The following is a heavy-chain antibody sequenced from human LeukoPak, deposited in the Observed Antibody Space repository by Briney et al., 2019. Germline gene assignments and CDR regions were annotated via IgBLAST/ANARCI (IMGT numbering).Heavy chain of an antibody. CDR1: GFTFSSYA. J-gene: IGHJ4*02. V-gene: IGHV3-23*01. CDR2: ISGSGGST. CDR3: APRGTTVTTLAY. D-gene: IGHD4-17*01. Sequence: GGSLRLSCAASGFTFSSYAMSWVRQAPGKGLEWVSTISGSGGSTYYADSVKGRLTISRDNSKNTLYLQMNSLRAEDTAVYYCAPRGTTVTTLAYWGQGTLVTVSS.